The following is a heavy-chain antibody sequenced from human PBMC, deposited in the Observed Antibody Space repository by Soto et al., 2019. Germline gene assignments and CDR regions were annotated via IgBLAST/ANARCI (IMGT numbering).Heavy chain of an antibody. D-gene: IGHD2-15*01. CDR1: GFIFSEST. CDR2: VSTSGRST. V-gene: IGHV3-64D*06. J-gene: IGHJ4*02. CDR3: VKQAHGLDGVAFDY. Sequence: GGSLRLSGSASGFIFSESTMYWVRQVPGKGLEAISAVSTSGRSTYYADSVKDRFTISRDNSKNTLSLQMASMRPEDTAIYYCVKQAHGLDGVAFDYWGQGTQVTVSS.